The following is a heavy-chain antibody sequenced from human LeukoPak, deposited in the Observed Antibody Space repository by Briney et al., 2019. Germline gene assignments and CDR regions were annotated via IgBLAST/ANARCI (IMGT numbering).Heavy chain of an antibody. D-gene: IGHD6-13*01. V-gene: IGHV4-59*02. J-gene: IGHJ5*02. CDR3: ARVKTAAGGDWFDP. CDR2: IYYSGST. CDR1: GGSVRSYY. Sequence: KASETLSLTCTVSGGSVRSYYWSWIRQPPGKGLEWIGCIYYSGSTNYNPSVKSRVTISVDTSKNQFSLNLTSVTAADTAVYYCARVKTAAGGDWFDPWGQGTLVTVSS.